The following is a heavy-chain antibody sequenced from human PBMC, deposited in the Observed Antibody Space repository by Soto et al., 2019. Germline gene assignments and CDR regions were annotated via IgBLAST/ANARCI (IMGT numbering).Heavy chain of an antibody. CDR2: INWNGGST. V-gene: IGHV3-20*01. CDR3: ARGSCSGGSCYYFDY. J-gene: IGHJ4*02. Sequence: PGGSLRLSCAASGFTFDDYGMSWVRQAPGKGLEWVSGINWNGGSTGYADSVKGQFTISRDNAKNSLYLQMNSLRAEDTSLYHRARGSCSGGSCYYFDYWGQGTLVTVSS. D-gene: IGHD2-15*01. CDR1: GFTFDDYG.